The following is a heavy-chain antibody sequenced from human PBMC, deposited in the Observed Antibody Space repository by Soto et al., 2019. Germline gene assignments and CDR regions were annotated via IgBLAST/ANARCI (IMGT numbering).Heavy chain of an antibody. CDR3: ARGGYSYGYYYYYGMDV. V-gene: IGHV1-8*01. D-gene: IGHD5-18*01. CDR1: GYTFTSYD. Sequence: ASVKVSWKASGYTFTSYDINWVRQATGQGLEWMGWMNPNSGNTGYAQKFQGRVTMTRNTSISTAYMELSSLRSEDTAVYYCARGGYSYGYYYYYGMDVWGQGTTVTVSS. J-gene: IGHJ6*02. CDR2: MNPNSGNT.